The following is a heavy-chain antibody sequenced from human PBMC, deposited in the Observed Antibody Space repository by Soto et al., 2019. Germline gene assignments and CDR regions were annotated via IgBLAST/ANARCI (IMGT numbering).Heavy chain of an antibody. CDR2: ISYDGSNK. V-gene: IGHV3-30*03. CDR3: TTTVTTRYYYGMDV. CDR1: GFTFSSYG. D-gene: IGHD4-4*01. Sequence: GGSLRLSCAASGFTFSSYGMHWVRQAPGKGLEWVAVISYDGSNKYYADSVKGRFTISRDNSKNTLYLQMNSLRAEDTAVYYCTTTVTTRYYYGMDVWGQGTTVTVLL. J-gene: IGHJ6*02.